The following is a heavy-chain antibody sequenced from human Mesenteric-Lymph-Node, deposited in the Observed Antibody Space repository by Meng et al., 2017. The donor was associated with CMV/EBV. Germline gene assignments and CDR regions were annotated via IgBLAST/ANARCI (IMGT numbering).Heavy chain of an antibody. CDR3: ARGGFNYHYGMDV. D-gene: IGHD1-1*01. V-gene: IGHV1-2*02. CDR2: IKPKSGAT. J-gene: IGHJ6*02. CDR1: GYTFTGYY. Sequence: ASVKVSCKASGYTFTGYYIHWVRQAPGQGLEWMAWIKPKSGATVYAQKFQGRVTMTGDTSIGTAYLELSSLKFEDSAMYYCARGGFNYHYGMDVWGQGTTVTVSS.